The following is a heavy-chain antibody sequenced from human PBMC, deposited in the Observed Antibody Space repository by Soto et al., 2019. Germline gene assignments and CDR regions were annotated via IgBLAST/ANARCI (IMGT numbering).Heavy chain of an antibody. CDR3: ARDLRFLEWLLVSGSRAFDI. CDR1: GYTFTSYD. Sequence: ASVKVSCKASGYTFTSYDINWVRQATGQGLEWMGWMNPNSGNTGYAQKFQGRVTMTRNTSISTAYMELSSLRSEDTAVYHCARDLRFLEWLLVSGSRAFDIWGQGTMVTVSS. D-gene: IGHD3-3*01. CDR2: MNPNSGNT. V-gene: IGHV1-8*01. J-gene: IGHJ3*02.